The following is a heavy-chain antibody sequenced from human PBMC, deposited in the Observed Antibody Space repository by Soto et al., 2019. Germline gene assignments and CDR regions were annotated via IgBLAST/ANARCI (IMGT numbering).Heavy chain of an antibody. CDR1: GYTFTSYA. V-gene: IGHV1-3*01. CDR2: INAGNGNT. CDR3: ARDPLGYCSSTSCYPYYYYGMDV. Sequence: ASVKVSCKASGYTFTSYAMHWVRQAPGQRLEWMGWINAGNGNTKYSQKFQGRVTITRDTSASTAYMELSSLRSEDTAVYYCARDPLGYCSSTSCYPYYYYGMDVWRQGTTVTVSS. J-gene: IGHJ6*02. D-gene: IGHD2-2*01.